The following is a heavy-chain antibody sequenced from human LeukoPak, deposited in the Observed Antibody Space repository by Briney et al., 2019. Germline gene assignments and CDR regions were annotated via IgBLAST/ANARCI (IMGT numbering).Heavy chain of an antibody. Sequence: ASVKVSCKVSGYTLTELSMHWVRQAPGKGLEWMGGFDPEDGKTIYAQKFQGRVTMTEDTSTDTAYMELSSLRSEDTAVYYCATGLRWLQLYYFDYWGQGTLVTVSS. D-gene: IGHD5-24*01. CDR2: FDPEDGKT. CDR3: ATGLRWLQLYYFDY. V-gene: IGHV1-24*01. CDR1: GYTLTELS. J-gene: IGHJ4*02.